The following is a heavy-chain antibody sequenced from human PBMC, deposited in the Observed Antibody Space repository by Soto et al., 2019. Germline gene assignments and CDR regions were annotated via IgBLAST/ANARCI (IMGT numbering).Heavy chain of an antibody. CDR2: IYYRGST. CDR3: ARQEGGYSYGYFQH. CDR1: GGSISSSSYY. V-gene: IGHV4-39*01. J-gene: IGHJ1*01. D-gene: IGHD5-18*01. Sequence: SETLSLTCTVSGGSISSSSYYWGWIRQPPGKGLEWIGSIYYRGSTYYNPSLKSRVTISVDTSKNQFSLKLSSVTAADTAVYYCARQEGGYSYGYFQHWGQGTLVTVSS.